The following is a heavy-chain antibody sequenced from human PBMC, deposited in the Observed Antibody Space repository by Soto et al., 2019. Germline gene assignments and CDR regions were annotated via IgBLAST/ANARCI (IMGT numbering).Heavy chain of an antibody. CDR1: GFTFSSYG. Sequence: PGGSLRLSCAASGFTFSSYGMHWVRQAPGKGLEWVAVISYDGSNKYYADSVKGRFTISRDNSKNTLYLQMNSLRAEDTAVYYCAKDLAVAGFEYGYVDRYYYYGMDGWGLGAKVTVSS. J-gene: IGHJ6*02. V-gene: IGHV3-30*18. CDR2: ISYDGSNK. CDR3: AKDLAVAGFEYGYVDRYYYYGMDG. D-gene: IGHD5-18*01.